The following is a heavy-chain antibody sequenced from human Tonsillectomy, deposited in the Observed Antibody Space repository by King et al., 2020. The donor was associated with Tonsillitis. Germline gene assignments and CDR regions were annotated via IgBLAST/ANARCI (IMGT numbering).Heavy chain of an antibody. Sequence: QLVQSGAEVKKPGASVKVSCKASGYIFTSSDISWVRQAPGQGLEWMGWISAYNGHINYAQKLQGRVTMTPDTSTSTAYMELRSLRSDDTAVYYCARGLVRGVILDYFDYWGQGTLVTVSS. V-gene: IGHV1-18*01. CDR3: ARGLVRGVILDYFDY. CDR1: GYIFTSSD. D-gene: IGHD3-10*01. CDR2: ISAYNGHI. J-gene: IGHJ4*02.